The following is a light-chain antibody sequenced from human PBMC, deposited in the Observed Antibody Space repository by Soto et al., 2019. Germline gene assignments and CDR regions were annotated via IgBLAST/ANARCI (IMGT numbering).Light chain of an antibody. CDR3: QQSYSTPIT. V-gene: IGKV1-39*01. Sequence: DIQMTQSPSTLSASVGDTVTVTCRASQSVSGWLAWYQQKPGKAPKVLIYAASNLQSGVPSRFSGSGSGTDFTLTISSLQPEDFETYYCQQSYSTPITFGQGTRLEIK. J-gene: IGKJ5*01. CDR2: AAS. CDR1: QSVSGW.